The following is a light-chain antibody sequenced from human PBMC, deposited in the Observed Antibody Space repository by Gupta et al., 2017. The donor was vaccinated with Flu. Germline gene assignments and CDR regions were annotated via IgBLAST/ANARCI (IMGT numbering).Light chain of an antibody. V-gene: IGLV2-8*01. CDR3: SSDAGSDNVI. CDR1: SSDIGAYNY. CDR2: EVI. J-gene: IGLJ2*01. Sequence: QSALAQPPSASGSHGQSVTISCTGTSSDIGAYNYVSWYQHHPGKAPKLLIYEVIKRPSGVPDRFSGSKSRSTASLTVSGLQADDEADYYCSSDAGSDNVIFGEGTKLTVL.